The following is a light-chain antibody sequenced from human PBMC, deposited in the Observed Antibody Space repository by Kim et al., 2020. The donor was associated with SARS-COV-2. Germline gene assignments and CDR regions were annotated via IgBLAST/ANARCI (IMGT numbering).Light chain of an antibody. CDR2: DAS. J-gene: IGKJ4*01. V-gene: IGKV3-11*01. CDR1: RSVSTY. CDR3: QHRSNWPLT. Sequence: LSPGERATLSCRASRSVSTYLAWYQQKPGQAPRLLIYDASNRATGIPARFSGSGSGTDFTLTISSLDAEDSAVYYCQHRSNWPLTFGGGTKVDIK.